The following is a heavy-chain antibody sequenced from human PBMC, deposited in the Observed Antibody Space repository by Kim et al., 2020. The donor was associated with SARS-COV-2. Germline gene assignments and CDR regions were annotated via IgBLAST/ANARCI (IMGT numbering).Heavy chain of an antibody. V-gene: IGHV3-72*01. J-gene: IGHJ5*02. CDR1: GFTLSDYF. CDR2: SRHRPRNYTT. Sequence: GGSLRLSCAASGFTLSDYFMDWVRQVPGKGLEWIGRSRHRPRNYTTEYAASVQGRFTVSRDDSKTSLHLLMTSLGTEDTAVYYCDRGHKSFDLWGQGTLVTVSS. CDR3: DRGHKSFDL.